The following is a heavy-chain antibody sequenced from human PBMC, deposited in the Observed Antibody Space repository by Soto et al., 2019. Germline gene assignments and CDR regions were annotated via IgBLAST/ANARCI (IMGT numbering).Heavy chain of an antibody. CDR1: GYIFNNYG. D-gene: IGHD4-17*01. V-gene: IGHV1-18*01. CDR2: IYPKEGRI. J-gene: IGHJ4*02. CDR3: ADHLDYHIAY. Sequence: QVQLVQSGAEVQRPGASVKVSCEASGYIFNNYGITWVRQAPGQGLEWLGWIYPKEGRINFAQKFQGRVTFTTDTSPPTAYMELRSLRFDDSAVYFCADHLDYHIAYWGQGTLLTVSS.